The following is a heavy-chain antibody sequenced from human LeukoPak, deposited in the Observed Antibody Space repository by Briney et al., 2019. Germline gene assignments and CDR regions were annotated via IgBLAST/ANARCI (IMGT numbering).Heavy chain of an antibody. CDR3: ARGRIVGAYDAFDI. D-gene: IGHD1-26*01. Sequence: SETLSLTCTVSGGSISSYYWSWIRQPPGKGLEWIGYIYYSGSTNYNPSLKSRVTISVDTSKNQFSLKLSSVTAADTAVYYCARGRIVGAYDAFDIWGQGTMVTVSS. CDR1: GGSISSYY. J-gene: IGHJ3*02. CDR2: IYYSGST. V-gene: IGHV4-59*01.